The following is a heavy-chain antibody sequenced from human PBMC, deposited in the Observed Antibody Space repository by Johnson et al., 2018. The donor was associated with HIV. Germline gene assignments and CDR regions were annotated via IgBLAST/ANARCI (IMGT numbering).Heavy chain of an antibody. CDR2: IRYDGSNK. CDR3: ARDSYSGGGSYS. D-gene: IGHD1-26*01. CDR1: GFTVSSNE. J-gene: IGHJ3*01. V-gene: IGHV3-30*02. Sequence: QVQLVESRGVLVQPGGSLRLSCAASGFTVSSNEMSWVRQAPGKGLEWVAFIRYDGSNKYYADSVKGRFTISRDNAKNSLYLQMNSLRAEDTALYYCARDSYSGGGSYSWGQGTMVTVSS.